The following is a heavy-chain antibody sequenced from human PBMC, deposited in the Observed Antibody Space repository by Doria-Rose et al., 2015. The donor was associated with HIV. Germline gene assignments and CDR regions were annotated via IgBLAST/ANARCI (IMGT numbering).Heavy chain of an antibody. D-gene: IGHD6-6*01. J-gene: IGHJ4*02. CDR3: ARDLGSSSSLYFDY. V-gene: IGHV1-46*01. CDR2: INPSGDRT. Sequence: APGQGLEWMGIINPSGDRTTYAQKFQGRVTMSRDTSTSTVYMELSSLRSEDTAVYYCARDLGSSSSLYFDYWGQGTLVTVSS.